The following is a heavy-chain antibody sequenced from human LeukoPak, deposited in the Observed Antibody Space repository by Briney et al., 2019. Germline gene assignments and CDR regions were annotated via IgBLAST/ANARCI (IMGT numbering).Heavy chain of an antibody. V-gene: IGHV3-23*01. CDR1: GFTFSSYA. Sequence: GGSLRLSCAASGFTFSSYAMSWVRQAPGKGLERVSAISGSSGSTYYADSVKGRFTISRDNSKSTLYLQMNSLRAEDTAVYYCAKSEGPYYYYYMDVWGKGTTVTVSS. CDR3: AKSEGPYYYYYMDV. CDR2: ISGSSGST. J-gene: IGHJ6*03.